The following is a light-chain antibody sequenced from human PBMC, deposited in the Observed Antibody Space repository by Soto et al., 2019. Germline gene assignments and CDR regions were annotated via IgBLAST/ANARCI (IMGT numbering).Light chain of an antibody. CDR2: DAS. CDR3: QQYGSSPGT. CDR1: QSIGLA. V-gene: IGKV3-20*01. J-gene: IGKJ1*01. Sequence: EIVLTQSPASLSLSPGERATLSCRASQSIGLAIAWYQHKPGQAPRLLIFDASQRATGIPDRFSGSGSGTDFTLTISRLEPEDFAVYHCQQYGSSPGTFGQGTKVDIK.